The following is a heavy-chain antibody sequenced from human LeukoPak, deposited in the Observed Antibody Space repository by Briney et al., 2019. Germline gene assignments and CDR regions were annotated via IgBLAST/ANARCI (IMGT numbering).Heavy chain of an antibody. CDR1: GYTFTGYY. V-gene: IGHV1-2*02. Sequence: GASVKVSCKASGYTFTGYYMHWVRQAPGQGLEWMRWINPNSGGTTFAQKLQGRVTITRDTSISPAYMELSRMRCDEAAVYYCGRVIGGGNNWNDGVGFDYWGQGTLVTVSS. D-gene: IGHD1-1*01. CDR2: INPNSGGT. CDR3: GRVIGGGNNWNDGVGFDY. J-gene: IGHJ4*02.